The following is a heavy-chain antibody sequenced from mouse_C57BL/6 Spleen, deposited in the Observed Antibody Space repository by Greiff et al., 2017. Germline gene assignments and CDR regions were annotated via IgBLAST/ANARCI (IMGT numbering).Heavy chain of an antibody. Sequence: EVKLMESGGDLVKPGGSLKLSCAASGFTFSSYGMSWVRQTPDKRLEWVATISSGGSYTYYPDSVKGRFTISRDNAKNTLYLQLSSLKSEDRAMYYCARSGDYGWFAYWGQGTLVTVSA. CDR3: ARSGDYGWFAY. V-gene: IGHV5-6*01. CDR1: GFTFSSYG. CDR2: ISSGGSYT. D-gene: IGHD2-4*01. J-gene: IGHJ3*01.